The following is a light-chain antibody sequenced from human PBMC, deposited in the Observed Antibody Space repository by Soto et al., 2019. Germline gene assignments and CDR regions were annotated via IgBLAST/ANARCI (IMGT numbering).Light chain of an antibody. V-gene: IGKV1-5*03. CDR2: KAS. J-gene: IGKJ2*01. Sequence: DIQMTQSPSTLSASVGDRVTITCRASQSISSWLAWYQQKPGKAPKLLIYKASSLESGVQSRFSGSGSGTEFTLTISSLQPDDFATYYCHQYNRYPYTFGQGTKLEIK. CDR1: QSISSW. CDR3: HQYNRYPYT.